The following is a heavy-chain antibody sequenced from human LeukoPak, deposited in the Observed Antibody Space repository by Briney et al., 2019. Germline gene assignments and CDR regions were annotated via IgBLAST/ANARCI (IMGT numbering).Heavy chain of an antibody. CDR1: GFTFDDYA. CDR3: TRDRGDSSTWGNWFDP. D-gene: IGHD6-13*01. CDR2: ISWNSGRI. J-gene: IGHJ5*02. V-gene: IGHV3-9*01. Sequence: PGGSLRLSCAASGFTFDDYAMHWVRQVPGKGLEWVSGISWNSGRIGYADSVKGRFTISRDNAKNSLYLQMNSLRAEDTALYYCTRDRGDSSTWGNWFDPWGQGTLVTVSS.